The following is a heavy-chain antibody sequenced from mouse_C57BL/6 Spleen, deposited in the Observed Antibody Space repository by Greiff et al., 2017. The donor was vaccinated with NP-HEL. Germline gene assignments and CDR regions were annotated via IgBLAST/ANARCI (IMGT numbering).Heavy chain of an antibody. Sequence: VQLQESGAELVKPGASVKISCKASGYAFSSYWMNWVKQRPGKGLEWIGKIYPGDGDTNYNGKFKGKATLTADKSSSTAYMQLSSLTSEDSAVYFCARERITTVVAHFDYWGQGTTLTVSS. D-gene: IGHD1-1*01. CDR1: GYAFSSYW. J-gene: IGHJ2*01. V-gene: IGHV1-80*01. CDR2: IYPGDGDT. CDR3: ARERITTVVAHFDY.